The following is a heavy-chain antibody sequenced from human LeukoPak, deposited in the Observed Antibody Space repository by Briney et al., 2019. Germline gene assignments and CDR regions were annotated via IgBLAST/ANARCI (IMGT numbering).Heavy chain of an antibody. D-gene: IGHD6-19*01. Sequence: GGSLRLSCAASGFTFDDYGMSWVRQAPGKGLEWVANIKQDGSEKYYVDSVKGRFTISRDNAKNSLYLQMNSLRAEDTAVYYCARVSVAGTDYWGQGTLVTVSS. CDR1: GFTFDDYG. CDR3: ARVSVAGTDY. J-gene: IGHJ4*02. V-gene: IGHV3-7*01. CDR2: IKQDGSEK.